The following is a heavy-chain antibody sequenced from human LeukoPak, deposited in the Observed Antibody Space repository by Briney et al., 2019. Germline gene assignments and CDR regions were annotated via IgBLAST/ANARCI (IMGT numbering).Heavy chain of an antibody. D-gene: IGHD3/OR15-3a*01. J-gene: IGHJ4*02. CDR3: ARGRSNSDY. CDR1: GGSINSYY. CDR2: IYYSGST. V-gene: IGHV4-59*01. Sequence: SETLSLTCTVSGGSINSYYWTWIRQPPGKGLKWIGYIYYSGSTNYNPSLKSRVTISVDTSKNQFSLTLSSVTAADTAVYYCARGRSNSDYWGQGTLVTVSS.